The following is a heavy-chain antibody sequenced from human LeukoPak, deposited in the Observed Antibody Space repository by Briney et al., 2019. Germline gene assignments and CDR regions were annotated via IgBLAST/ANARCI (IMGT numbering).Heavy chain of an antibody. Sequence: PSETLSLTCTVSGGSISSYYWSWIRQPPGEGLEWIGYIYYSGSTNYNPSLKSRVTISVDTSKNQFSLKLSSVTAADTAVYYCARDSRQRIRWLQLDYYYYMDVWGKGTTVTVSS. J-gene: IGHJ6*03. CDR2: IYYSGST. V-gene: IGHV4-59*01. CDR3: ARDSRQRIRWLQLDYYYYMDV. CDR1: GGSISSYY. D-gene: IGHD5-24*01.